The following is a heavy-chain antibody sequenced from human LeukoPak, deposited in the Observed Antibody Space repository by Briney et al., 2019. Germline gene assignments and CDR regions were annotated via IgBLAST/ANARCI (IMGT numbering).Heavy chain of an antibody. Sequence: PGGSLRLSCAAPGLTFSSYGMHWVRQAPGKGLEWVAGTLYDGSNKYYADSVKGRFTISRDNSKNTLYLEMISLRAEDTAFYYCAKGGRAAADRNFDLWGRGTLVTVSS. CDR2: TLYDGSNK. D-gene: IGHD6-13*01. CDR3: AKGGRAAADRNFDL. V-gene: IGHV3-30*18. J-gene: IGHJ2*01. CDR1: GLTFSSYG.